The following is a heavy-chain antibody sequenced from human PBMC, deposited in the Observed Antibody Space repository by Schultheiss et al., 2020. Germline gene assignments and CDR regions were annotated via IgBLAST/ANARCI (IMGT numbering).Heavy chain of an antibody. CDR1: GFTFSSYA. D-gene: IGHD2-21*02. CDR2: ISYDGSNK. V-gene: IGHV3-30-3*01. J-gene: IGHJ4*01. CDR3: ARGVCGGDCYADY. Sequence: GGSLRLSCAASGFTFSSYAMHWVRQAPGKGLEWVAVISYDGSNKYYADSVKGRFTISRDNSKNTLYLQMNSLRAEDTAVYYCARGVCGGDCYADYWGQGTLVTVSS.